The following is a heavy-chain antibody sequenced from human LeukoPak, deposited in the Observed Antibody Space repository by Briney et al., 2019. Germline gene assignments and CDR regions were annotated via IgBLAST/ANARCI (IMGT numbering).Heavy chain of an antibody. Sequence: GRSLRLSCAASGFTFSSYAMHWVRQAPGKGLEWVAVISYDGSNKYYADSVKGRFTISRDNSKHTLYLQMNSLRAEDTAVYYCARVGSSGYYYGGNWFDPWGQGTLVTVSS. CDR2: ISYDGSNK. CDR3: ARVGSSGYYYGGNWFDP. D-gene: IGHD3-22*01. CDR1: GFTFSSYA. V-gene: IGHV3-30*04. J-gene: IGHJ5*02.